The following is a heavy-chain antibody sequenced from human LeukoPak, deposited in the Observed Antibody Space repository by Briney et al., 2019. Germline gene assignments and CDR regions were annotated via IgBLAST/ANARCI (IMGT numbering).Heavy chain of an antibody. CDR3: ARGQSLGSYNWFDP. CDR1: GGSISSYY. CDR2: IYYSGST. D-gene: IGHD6-19*01. Sequence: PSETLSLTCTVSGGSISSYYWSWIRQPPGKGLEWIGYIYYSGSTNYNPSLKSRVTISVDTSKNQFSLKLSSVTAADTAVYYCARGQSLGSYNWFDPWGQGTLVTVSS. J-gene: IGHJ5*02. V-gene: IGHV4-59*12.